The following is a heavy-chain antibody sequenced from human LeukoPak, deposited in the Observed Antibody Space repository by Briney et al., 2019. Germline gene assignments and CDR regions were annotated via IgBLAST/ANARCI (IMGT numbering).Heavy chain of an antibody. CDR1: GYTFTSYG. Sequence: EASVNVSCKASGYTFTSYGISWVRQAPGQGLEWMGWISGYNGNTKYAQQVQGRVTMTTDTSTSTAYMELRSLKSDDTAVYYCAREELPYVWGSYRPDYWGQGTLVAVPS. D-gene: IGHD3-16*02. J-gene: IGHJ4*02. CDR2: ISGYNGNT. V-gene: IGHV1-18*01. CDR3: AREELPYVWGSYRPDY.